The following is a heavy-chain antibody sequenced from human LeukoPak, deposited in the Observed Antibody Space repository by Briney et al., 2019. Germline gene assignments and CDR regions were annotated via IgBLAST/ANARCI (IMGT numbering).Heavy chain of an antibody. Sequence: SETLSLTCTVSGYSISSGYYWGWIRQPPGKGLEWIGSIYHSGSTYYNPSLKSRVTISVDTSKNQFSLKLSSVTAADTAVYYCAVLSPYYYGSGSYYPPPHFDYWGQGTLVTVSS. CDR1: GYSISSGYY. V-gene: IGHV4-38-2*02. J-gene: IGHJ4*02. D-gene: IGHD3-10*01. CDR2: IYHSGST. CDR3: AVLSPYYYGSGSYYPPPHFDY.